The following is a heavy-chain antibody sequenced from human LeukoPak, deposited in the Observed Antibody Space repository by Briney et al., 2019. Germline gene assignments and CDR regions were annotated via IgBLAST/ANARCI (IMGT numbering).Heavy chain of an antibody. J-gene: IGHJ5*02. V-gene: IGHV1-18*04. D-gene: IGHD6-19*01. CDR1: EYTFTGYY. CDR3: ARDGVGWTRGWFDP. CDR2: ISAYNGNT. Sequence: GASVNVSCKASEYTFTGYYMHWVRQAPGQGLEWMGWISAYNGNTNYAQKLQGRVTMTADTSPSTAYMELRSLRSDDTAVYYCARDGVGWTRGWFDPWGQGTLVTVSS.